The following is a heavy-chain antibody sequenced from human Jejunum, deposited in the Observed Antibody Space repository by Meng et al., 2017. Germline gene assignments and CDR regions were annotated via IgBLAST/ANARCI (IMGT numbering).Heavy chain of an antibody. CDR3: ARGELLWDY. CDR2: MDYRGST. CDR1: GDSISMGEYF. Sequence: VHLQESGPGLLKRAQTFALACTVSGDSISMGEYFWSWILQPPGKGLEWIGYMDYRGSTFYNPSLKSRVTISVDTSKNQFSLKLSSVTAADTAVYFCARGELLWDYWGQGTLVTVSS. J-gene: IGHJ4*02. D-gene: IGHD2-2*01. V-gene: IGHV4-30-4*01.